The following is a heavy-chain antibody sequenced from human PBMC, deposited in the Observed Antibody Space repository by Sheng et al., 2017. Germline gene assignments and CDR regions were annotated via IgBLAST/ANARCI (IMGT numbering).Heavy chain of an antibody. D-gene: IGHD3-22*01. J-gene: IGHJ4*02. CDR3: ARDSYDSSGYYLMLY. Sequence: QVQLQESGPGLVKPSETLSLTCTVSGGSISSSSYYWGWIRQPPGKGLEWIGSIYYSGSTYYNPSLKSRVTISVDTSKNQFSLKLSSVTAADTAVYYCARDSYDSSGYYLMLYWGQGTLVTVSS. CDR2: IYYSGST. CDR1: GGSISSSSYY. V-gene: IGHV4-39*07.